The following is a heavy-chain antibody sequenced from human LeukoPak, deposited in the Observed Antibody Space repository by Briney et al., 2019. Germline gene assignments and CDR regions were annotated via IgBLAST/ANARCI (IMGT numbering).Heavy chain of an antibody. Sequence: GGSLRLSCAASGFTFSSYAMSWVRQAPGKGLEWVSAISGSGGSTYYADSVKGRFTISRDNSKNTLYLQMNSLRDEDTAVYYCAGEVVRDVSGVDYTWLNPWGQGTLVFVS. V-gene: IGHV3-23*01. CDR2: ISGSGGST. CDR1: GFTFSSYA. J-gene: IGHJ5*02. CDR3: AGEVVRDVSGVDYTWLNP. D-gene: IGHD2-8*01.